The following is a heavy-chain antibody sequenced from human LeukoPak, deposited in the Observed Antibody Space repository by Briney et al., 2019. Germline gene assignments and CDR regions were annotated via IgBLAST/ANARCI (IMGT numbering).Heavy chain of an antibody. Sequence: GGSLRLSCAASGFTFSSYGMHWVRQAPGKGLEWVAFIRYAGSNKYYADSVKGRFTISRDNSKNTLYLQMNSLRAEDTAVYYCAKDEDSSSWYYYYYHMDVWGKGTTVTISS. V-gene: IGHV3-30*02. CDR1: GFTFSSYG. CDR2: IRYAGSNK. CDR3: AKDEDSSSWYYYYYHMDV. J-gene: IGHJ6*03. D-gene: IGHD6-13*01.